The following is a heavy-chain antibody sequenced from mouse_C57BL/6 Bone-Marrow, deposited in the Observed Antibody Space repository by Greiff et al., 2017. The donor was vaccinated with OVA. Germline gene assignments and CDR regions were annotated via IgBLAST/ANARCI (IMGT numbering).Heavy chain of an antibody. Sequence: VQLQESGPELVKPGASVKISCKASGYSFTSYYIHWVKQRPGQGLEWIGWIYPGSGNTKYNEKFKGKATLTADTSSSTAYMQLSSLTSEDSAVYYCALYYSNGYAMDYWGQGTSVTVSS. CDR3: ALYYSNGYAMDY. V-gene: IGHV1-66*01. CDR2: IYPGSGNT. D-gene: IGHD2-5*01. CDR1: GYSFTSYY. J-gene: IGHJ4*01.